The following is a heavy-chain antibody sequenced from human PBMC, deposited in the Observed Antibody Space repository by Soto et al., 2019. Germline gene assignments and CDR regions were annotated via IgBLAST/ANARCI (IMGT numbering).Heavy chain of an antibody. J-gene: IGHJ6*02. D-gene: IGHD1-1*01. CDR3: ARSWEHSPEAGYYYYAMDL. CDR1: GFTFSSYA. Sequence: QVQLVESGGGVVQPGRSLRLSCVASGFTFSSYATHWVRQAPGKGPEWVAIISYDGGKKYYADFVRGRFAISRDNSKNTLYLQMNNLRPEDTAVYYCARSWEHSPEAGYYYYAMDLWGQGTTVTVSS. V-gene: IGHV3-30*09. CDR2: ISYDGGKK.